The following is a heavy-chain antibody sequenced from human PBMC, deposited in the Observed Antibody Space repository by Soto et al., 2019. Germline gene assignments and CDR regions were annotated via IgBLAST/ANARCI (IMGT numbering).Heavy chain of an antibody. V-gene: IGHV3-21*01. CDR1: GFTFSSYS. Sequence: GGSLRLSCAASGFTFSSYSMNWVRQAPGKGLEWVSSISSSSSYIYYADSVKGRFTISRDNAKNSLYLQMNSLRAEDTAVYYCARDISALAADGVNWGQGTLVTVSS. CDR3: ARDISALAADGVN. D-gene: IGHD6-13*01. CDR2: ISSSSSYI. J-gene: IGHJ4*02.